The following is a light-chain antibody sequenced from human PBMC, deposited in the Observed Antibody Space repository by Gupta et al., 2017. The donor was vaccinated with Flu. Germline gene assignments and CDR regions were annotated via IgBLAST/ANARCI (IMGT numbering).Light chain of an antibody. CDR3: ATWDDSLKGGG. CDR1: SSNIGSST. J-gene: IGLJ3*02. CDR2: SNN. Sequence: RVTISCSGNSSNIGSSTVNWYQQLPGTAPNLLIYSNNQRPSGVPDRFSGSKSGHSASLAIRGLQSEDEAEYYCATWDDSLKGGGFGGGTKLTVL. V-gene: IGLV1-44*01.